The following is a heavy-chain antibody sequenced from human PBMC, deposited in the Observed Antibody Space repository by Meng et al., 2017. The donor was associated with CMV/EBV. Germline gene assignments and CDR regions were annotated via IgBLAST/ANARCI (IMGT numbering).Heavy chain of an antibody. CDR3: AREGDFWSGNWFDP. V-gene: IGHV1-69*05. CDR1: GGTFSSYA. Sequence: SVKVSCKASGGTFSSYAISWVRQAPGQGLEWMGGIIPIFGTANYAQKFQGRVTITTDESTSTAYMELSSLRSEDTAVYYCAREGDFWSGNWFDPWGQGTLVTVSS. J-gene: IGHJ5*02. D-gene: IGHD3-3*01. CDR2: IIPIFGTA.